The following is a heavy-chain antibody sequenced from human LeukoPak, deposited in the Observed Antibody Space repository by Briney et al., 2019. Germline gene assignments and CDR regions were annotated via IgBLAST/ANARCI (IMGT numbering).Heavy chain of an antibody. Sequence: PGGSLRLSCAASGFTVSSNYMSWVRQAPGKGLEWVSVIYSGGSTYCADSVKGRFTISRDNSKNTLYLQMNSLRAEDTAVYYCARGGGFYYGSGSYLFDSWGQGTLVAVSS. V-gene: IGHV3-53*01. CDR2: IYSGGST. D-gene: IGHD3-10*01. CDR1: GFTVSSNY. CDR3: ARGGGFYYGSGSYLFDS. J-gene: IGHJ4*02.